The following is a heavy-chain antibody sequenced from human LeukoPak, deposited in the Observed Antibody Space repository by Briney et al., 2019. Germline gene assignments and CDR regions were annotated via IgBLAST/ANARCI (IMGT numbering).Heavy chain of an antibody. V-gene: IGHV3-73*01. CDR1: GFTFSGSA. CDR2: IRSKANSYAT. CDR3: SYKASSGYRDWDY. J-gene: IGHJ4*02. D-gene: IGHD3-22*01. Sequence: GSLRLSCAASGFTFSGSAMHWVRQASGKGLEWIGRIRSKANSYATAYAASVKGRFTISRDDSKNTAYLQMNSLKTEDTAVYYCSYKASSGYRDWDYWGQGTLVTVSS.